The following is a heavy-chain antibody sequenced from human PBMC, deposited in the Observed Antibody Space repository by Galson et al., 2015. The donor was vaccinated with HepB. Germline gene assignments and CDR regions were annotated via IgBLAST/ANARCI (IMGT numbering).Heavy chain of an antibody. CDR3: ARDPPGYYCYYGMDV. CDR2: ISAYNGNT. J-gene: IGHJ6*02. Sequence: SCKASGYTFTSYGISWVRQAPGQGLEWMGWISAYNGNTNYAQMLQGRVTMTTDTSTSTAYMELRSLRSDDTAVYYCARDPPGYYCYYGMDVWGQGTTVTVSS. CDR1: GYTFTSYG. V-gene: IGHV1-18*01.